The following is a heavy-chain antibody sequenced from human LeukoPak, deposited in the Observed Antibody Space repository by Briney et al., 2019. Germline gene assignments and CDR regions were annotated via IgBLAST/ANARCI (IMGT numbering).Heavy chain of an antibody. J-gene: IGHJ4*02. CDR2: IYYSGST. CDR3: ASIGLGDSSSWYPNFDY. Sequence: SETLSLTCTVSGGSISSSSYYWGWIRQPPGKGLEWIGSIYYSGSTYYNPSLKSRVTISVDTSKNQFSLKLSSVTAADTAVYYCASIGLGDSSSWYPNFDYWGQGTLVTVSS. CDR1: GGSISSSSYY. D-gene: IGHD6-13*01. V-gene: IGHV4-39*01.